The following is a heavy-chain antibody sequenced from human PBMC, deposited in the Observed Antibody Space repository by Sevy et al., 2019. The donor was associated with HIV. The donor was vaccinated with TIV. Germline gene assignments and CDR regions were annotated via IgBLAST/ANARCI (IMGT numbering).Heavy chain of an antibody. D-gene: IGHD2-15*01. J-gene: IGHJ6*02. CDR1: GFTFSTYA. CDR2: ISGSGGST. V-gene: IGHV3-23*01. Sequence: GGCLRLSCATSGFTFSTYAMSWVRQAPGKGLEWVSAISGSGGSTYYADSLKGRFTIFRDNSKHTLSLQMNNLRAEDTAVYYCAKGDRSFYGLDVWGQGTTVTVSS. CDR3: AKGDRSFYGLDV.